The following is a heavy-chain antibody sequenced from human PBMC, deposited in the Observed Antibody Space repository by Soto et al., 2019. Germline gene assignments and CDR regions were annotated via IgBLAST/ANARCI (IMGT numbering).Heavy chain of an antibody. CDR1: GFTFSDYA. J-gene: IGHJ5*02. D-gene: IGHD2-2*01. Sequence: GSLRLSCAASGFTFSDYAMTWVRQGPGKGLEWVSAISGSGGSAYYADSVKGRFTISRDNSKNTLYLQMNSLRADDSGVYYCAKDPYSGVLVPVAIGFDPWGPGTLVTVSS. CDR3: AKDPYSGVLVPVAIGFDP. V-gene: IGHV3-23*01. CDR2: ISGSGGSA.